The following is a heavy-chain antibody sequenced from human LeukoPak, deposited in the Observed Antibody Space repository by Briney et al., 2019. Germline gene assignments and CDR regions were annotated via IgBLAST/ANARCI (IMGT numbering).Heavy chain of an antibody. Sequence: ASVKVSCKASGGTFSGYAISWVRQAPGQGLEWMGGIIPIFGTANYAQKFQGRVTITADESTSTAYMELSSLRSEDTAVYYCARGTGVRFLEWLFSFDYWGQGTLVTVSS. CDR2: IIPIFGTA. D-gene: IGHD3-3*01. CDR3: ARGTGVRFLEWLFSFDY. V-gene: IGHV1-69*13. CDR1: GGTFSGYA. J-gene: IGHJ4*02.